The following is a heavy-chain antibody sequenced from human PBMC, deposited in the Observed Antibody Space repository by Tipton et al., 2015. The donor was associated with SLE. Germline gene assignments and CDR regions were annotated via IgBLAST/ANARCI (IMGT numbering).Heavy chain of an antibody. CDR3: ARDSGSYSENYYGMDV. D-gene: IGHD1-26*01. Sequence: TLSLTCTVSGGSISSGSYYWSWIRQTAGKGLEWIGYMSTSGSTNSKPSLKSRVTISVDTPKNQFSLKLSSVTAADTAVYYCARDSGSYSENYYGMDVWGQGTTVTVSS. V-gene: IGHV4-61*09. CDR2: MSTSGST. J-gene: IGHJ6*02. CDR1: GGSISSGSYY.